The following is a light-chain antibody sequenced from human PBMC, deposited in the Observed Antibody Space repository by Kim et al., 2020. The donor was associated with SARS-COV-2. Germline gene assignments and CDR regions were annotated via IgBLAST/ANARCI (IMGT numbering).Light chain of an antibody. V-gene: IGLV1-44*01. J-gene: IGLJ2*01. CDR2: TNN. CDR3: AAWDDSLNGVV. CDR1: SSNIGSNP. Sequence: ELTQPPSASGTPGQRVTISCSGSSSNIGSNPVNWYQQFPGTAPKLLIYTNNQWPSGVPDRFSGSKSGTSASLAISVLQSEDEADYYCAAWDDSLNGVVFGGGTQLTVL.